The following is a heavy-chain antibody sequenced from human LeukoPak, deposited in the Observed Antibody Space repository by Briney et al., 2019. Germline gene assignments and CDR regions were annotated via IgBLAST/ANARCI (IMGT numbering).Heavy chain of an antibody. J-gene: IGHJ5*02. V-gene: IGHV3-48*03. CDR2: ITISGHTK. CDR1: GFDLSTYE. CDR3: ARGDPHADL. Sequence: GGSLRFSCAASGFDLSTYEMNWVRQAPGKGLEWIADITISGHTKNYADSVKGRFTISRDNARTSLYLQMNSLRVEDTGVYYCARGDPHADLWGQGTLVTVSS.